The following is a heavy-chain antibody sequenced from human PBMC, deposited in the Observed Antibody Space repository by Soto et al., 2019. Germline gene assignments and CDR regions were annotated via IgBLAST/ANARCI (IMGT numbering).Heavy chain of an antibody. CDR1: GGTISSYT. CDR3: ASLMLVSGHMAFDI. Sequence: GASVKLSCKAPGGTISSYTISWVRQDPGQGLEWMGRIIPILGIANYAQKFQGRVTITADKSTSTAYMELSSLRSEDTAVYYCASLMLVSGHMAFDIWGQGTMVTVSS. D-gene: IGHD3-10*02. CDR2: IIPILGIA. J-gene: IGHJ3*02. V-gene: IGHV1-69*02.